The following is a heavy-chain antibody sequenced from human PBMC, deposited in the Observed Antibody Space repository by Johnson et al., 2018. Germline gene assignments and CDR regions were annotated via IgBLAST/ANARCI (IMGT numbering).Heavy chain of an antibody. CDR3: AKDNGPTMIRCVQH. D-gene: IGHD3-22*01. V-gene: IGHV3-30*18. Sequence: QVQLVESGGGVVQPGRSLRLSCAASGFTFSNYGMHWVRQAPGKGLEWVTVISYDGSNKQYGDSVKGRFTISRDNSKNTLYLQMNSLRVEGTAVYYCAKDNGPTMIRCVQHWGQGTLVTVSS. CDR2: ISYDGSNK. CDR1: GFTFSNYG. J-gene: IGHJ1*01.